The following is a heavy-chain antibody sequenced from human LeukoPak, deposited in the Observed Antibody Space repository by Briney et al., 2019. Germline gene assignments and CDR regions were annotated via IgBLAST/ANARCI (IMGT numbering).Heavy chain of an antibody. Sequence: ASVKVSCKASGYTFTSYDINWVRQATGQGLEWMGWMNPNSGNTGYAQKFQGRVTITRNTSISTAYMELSSLRSEDTAVYYCARVHRGYSYGYQNKPFDYWGQGTLVTVSS. J-gene: IGHJ4*02. CDR3: ARVHRGYSYGYQNKPFDY. D-gene: IGHD5-18*01. V-gene: IGHV1-8*03. CDR1: GYTFTSYD. CDR2: MNPNSGNT.